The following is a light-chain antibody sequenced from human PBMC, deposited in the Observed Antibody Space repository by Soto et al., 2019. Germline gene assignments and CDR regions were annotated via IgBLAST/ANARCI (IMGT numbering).Light chain of an antibody. Sequence: QSALTQPRSVSGSPGQSVTISCTGTSSDVGGYNYVSWYQQHPGKAPKLMIYDVSKRPSGVPDRFSGSKSGNTASLTISGLQAEDEADYYCCSYAGSYTPFGGGNKVTVL. CDR1: SSDVGGYNY. J-gene: IGLJ2*01. V-gene: IGLV2-11*01. CDR3: CSYAGSYTP. CDR2: DVS.